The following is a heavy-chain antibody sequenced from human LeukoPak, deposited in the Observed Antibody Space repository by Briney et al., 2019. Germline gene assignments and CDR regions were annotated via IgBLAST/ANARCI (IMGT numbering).Heavy chain of an antibody. CDR2: IHDRGSD. J-gene: IGHJ1*01. D-gene: IGHD6-6*01. Sequence: SETLSLTCSVSGASITTTNFWWTWIRQSPGRGLEWIGYIHDRGSDKYNPALESRATLSVDTSKNQFSLKLNSVTAADTAMYYCARYGLVEFRNAFQYWGQGILVSVSS. CDR3: ARYGLVEFRNAFQY. CDR1: GASITTTNFW. V-gene: IGHV4-61*01.